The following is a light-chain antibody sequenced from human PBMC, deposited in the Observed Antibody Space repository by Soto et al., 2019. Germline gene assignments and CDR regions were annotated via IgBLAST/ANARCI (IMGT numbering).Light chain of an antibody. CDR2: KAS. J-gene: IGKJ4*01. CDR1: QGISSW. CDR3: HQASSVPLT. Sequence: DIQMTQSPSFVSASVGDRVTITWRASQGISSWLSWYQQKPGTAPTLLVYKASTLQDGVPSRFSGSGSGTDFTLTINSLQPEDFGTYYCHQASSVPLTFGGGNKVEIK. V-gene: IGKV1-12*01.